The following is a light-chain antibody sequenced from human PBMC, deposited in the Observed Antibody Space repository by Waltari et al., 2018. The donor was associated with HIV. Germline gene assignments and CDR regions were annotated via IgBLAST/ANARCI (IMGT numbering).Light chain of an antibody. Sequence: IQMTQSPSSLSASVGDRATITCQATQDISNYLNWYQQKPGRAPKLLIYDASNLEAGVPSRFSGSRSGTDFTFTISSLQPEDIATYYCQQYDNLPWTFGPGTKVDIK. CDR2: DAS. CDR1: QDISNY. CDR3: QQYDNLPWT. J-gene: IGKJ3*01. V-gene: IGKV1-33*01.